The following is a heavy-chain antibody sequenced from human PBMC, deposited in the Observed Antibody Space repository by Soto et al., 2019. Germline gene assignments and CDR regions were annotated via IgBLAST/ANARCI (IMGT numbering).Heavy chain of an antibody. V-gene: IGHV3-74*03. CDR3: AKLPWEVAPS. D-gene: IGHD1-26*01. Sequence: PGGSLRLSCSDSGFTFGNFWIHWVRQAPGKGLEWVSHIGPDGRDIVYADSVKGRFIISRDNARNTVYLQMNSLEAEDTAVYYCAKLPWEVAPSWGQGTLVTVSS. CDR1: GFTFGNFW. J-gene: IGHJ5*02. CDR2: IGPDGRDI.